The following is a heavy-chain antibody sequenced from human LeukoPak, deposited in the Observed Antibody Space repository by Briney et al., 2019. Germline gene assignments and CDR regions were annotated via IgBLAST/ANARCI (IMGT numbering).Heavy chain of an antibody. CDR1: GFTFSNAW. CDR3: TTDALVVPAANPVDY. V-gene: IGHV3-15*01. Sequence: GGSLRLSCAASGFTFSNAWMSWVRQAPGTGLERVCRIKSKTDGGTTDYAAPMKGRFTISRDEQKNTRYLQMNSLTTEDTAVYYCTTDALVVPAANPVDYWGQGTLVTVSS. J-gene: IGHJ4*02. CDR2: IKSKTDGGTT. D-gene: IGHD2-2*01.